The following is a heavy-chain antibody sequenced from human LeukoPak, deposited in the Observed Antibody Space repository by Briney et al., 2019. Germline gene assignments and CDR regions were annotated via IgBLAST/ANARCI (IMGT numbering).Heavy chain of an antibody. CDR2: IYYSGST. CDR1: GGTLSSYY. V-gene: IGHV4-59*01. Sequence: SETLSLTCTVSGGTLSSYYWSWIRQPPGKGLEWIGYIYYSGSTDYNPSLESRVTISVDTSKNQFSLKLTSVTAADTAVYYCARGGGSFDYWGQGTLVTVSS. CDR3: ARGGGSFDY. J-gene: IGHJ4*02. D-gene: IGHD3-16*01.